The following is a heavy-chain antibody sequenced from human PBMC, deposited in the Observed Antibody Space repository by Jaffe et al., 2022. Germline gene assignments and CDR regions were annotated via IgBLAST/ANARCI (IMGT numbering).Heavy chain of an antibody. CDR3: AKDAYHATFES. D-gene: IGHD2-2*01. Sequence: QVQLVESGGGVVQTGGSLRLSCAASGFSFSRSNMHWVRQTPGKGLEWVAIIWTDGRKEFYVDSVKGRFTISRDNSKNTLHLQMNSLRGEDTGVYYCAKDAYHATFESWGQGTLVTVSS. V-gene: IGHV3-30*02. J-gene: IGHJ4*02. CDR1: GFSFSRSN. CDR2: IWTDGRKE.